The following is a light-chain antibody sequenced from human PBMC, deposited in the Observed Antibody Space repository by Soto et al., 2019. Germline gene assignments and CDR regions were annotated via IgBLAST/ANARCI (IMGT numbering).Light chain of an antibody. V-gene: IGLV4-69*01. CDR1: SGHSNYA. CDR2: LNSDGSH. J-gene: IGLJ2*01. Sequence: QSVLTQSPSASASLRASVKLTCTLSSGHSNYAIAWHQQQSEKGPRYLMKLNSDGSHSKGDGIPDRFSGSSSGAERYLTISSLQSEDEADYSCQTWGSGIVVFGGGTKLTVL. CDR3: QTWGSGIVV.